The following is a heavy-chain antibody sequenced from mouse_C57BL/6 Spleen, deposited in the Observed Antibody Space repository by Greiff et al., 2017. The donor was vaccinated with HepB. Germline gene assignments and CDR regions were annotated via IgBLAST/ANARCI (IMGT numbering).Heavy chain of an antibody. V-gene: IGHV10-1*01. CDR1: GFSFNTYA. J-gene: IGHJ1*03. Sequence: EVQGVESGGGLVQPKGSLKLSCAASGFSFNTYAMTWVRQAPGKGLEWVARIRSKSNNYATYYADSVKDRFTISRDDSESMLYLQMNNLKTEDTAMYYCVRNYDYYWYFDVWGTGTTVTVSS. CDR2: IRSKSNNYAT. CDR3: VRNYDYYWYFDV. D-gene: IGHD2-4*01.